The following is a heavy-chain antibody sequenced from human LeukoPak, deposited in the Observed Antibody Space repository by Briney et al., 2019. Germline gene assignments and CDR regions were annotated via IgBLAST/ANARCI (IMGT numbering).Heavy chain of an antibody. CDR2: IYYSGCT. CDR3: ARLPMAMGVFDY. J-gene: IGHJ4*02. D-gene: IGHD3-10*01. CDR1: GGSINSCSSYY. V-gene: IGHV4-39*01. Sequence: SETLSLTCAVSGGSINSCSSYYWGWIRQPPGKGLECIGSIYYSGCTYHNPSLKSRVTISVDTSKNQFSLKLSSVTAADTAVYYCARLPMAMGVFDYWGQGTLVTVSS.